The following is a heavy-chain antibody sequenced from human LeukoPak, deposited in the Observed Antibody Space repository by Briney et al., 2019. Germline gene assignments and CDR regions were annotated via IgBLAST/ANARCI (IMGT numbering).Heavy chain of an antibody. J-gene: IGHJ4*02. CDR1: GYTFTGYW. D-gene: IGHD3-22*01. CDR3: ARDGGYYYDSSGYLTR. V-gene: IGHV1-46*01. CDR2: ISPSGGST. Sequence: ASVKVSCKAFGYTFTGYWMHWVRQAPGQGPEWMGVISPSGGSTIYAQKFKGRVTLTRDVSTSTDYMELSRLRSDDTAVYYCARDGGYYYDSSGYLTRWGQGTLVTVSS.